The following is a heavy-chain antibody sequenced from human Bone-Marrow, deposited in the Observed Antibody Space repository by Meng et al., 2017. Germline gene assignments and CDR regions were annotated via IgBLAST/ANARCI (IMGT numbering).Heavy chain of an antibody. CDR2: ISSSGSTI. CDR1: GFTFSDYY. V-gene: IGHV3-11*01. CDR3: ARVLAVAGSPGTLYYYGMDV. Sequence: GGSLRLPCAASGFTFSDYYMSWIRQAPGKGLEWVSYISSSGSTIYYADSVKGRFTISRDNAKNSLYLQMNSLRAEDTAVYYCARVLAVAGSPGTLYYYGMDVWGQGTTVTVSS. D-gene: IGHD6-19*01. J-gene: IGHJ6*02.